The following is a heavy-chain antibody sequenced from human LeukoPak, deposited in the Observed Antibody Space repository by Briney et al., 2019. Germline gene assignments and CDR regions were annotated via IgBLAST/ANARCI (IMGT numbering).Heavy chain of an antibody. CDR3: ARRDHGDYGEEY. CDR1: EFSVGSNY. J-gene: IGHJ4*02. Sequence: PGGSLRLSCAASEFSVGSNYMTWVRQAPGKGLEWVSLIYSGGSTYYADSVKGRFTISRDNSKNTLYLQMNSLRAEDTAVYYCARRDHGDYGEEYWGQGTLVTVSS. CDR2: IYSGGST. D-gene: IGHD4-17*01. V-gene: IGHV3-66*04.